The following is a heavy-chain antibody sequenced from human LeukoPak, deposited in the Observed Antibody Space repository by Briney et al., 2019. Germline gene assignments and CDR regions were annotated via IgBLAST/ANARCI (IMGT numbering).Heavy chain of an antibody. V-gene: IGHV3-21*01. CDR1: GFTFSSYS. D-gene: IGHD3-16*02. J-gene: IGHJ4*02. Sequence: PGGSLRLSCAASGFTFSSYSMNSVRQAPGKGLEWVSSISSSSSYIYHADSVKGRFTISRDNAKNSLYLQMNSLRAEDTAVYYCARDQYYDYVWGSYRPGNPFDYWGQGTLVTVSS. CDR3: ARDQYYDYVWGSYRPGNPFDY. CDR2: ISSSSSYI.